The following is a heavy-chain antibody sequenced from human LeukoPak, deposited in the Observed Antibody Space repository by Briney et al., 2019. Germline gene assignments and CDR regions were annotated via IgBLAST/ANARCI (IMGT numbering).Heavy chain of an antibody. CDR3: AKDRNVGLDAIDI. V-gene: IGHV3-30*18. CDR2: ISFDGSIE. Sequence: GGSLRLSCAASGFSFYTIGMHWVRQAPGKGLEWVAVISFDGSIEYYADSVKGRFIISRDNSKNMLYLQMNSLRPEDTAVYYCAKDRNVGLDAIDIWGQGTMVTVSS. CDR1: GFSFYTIG. J-gene: IGHJ3*02. D-gene: IGHD3-10*02.